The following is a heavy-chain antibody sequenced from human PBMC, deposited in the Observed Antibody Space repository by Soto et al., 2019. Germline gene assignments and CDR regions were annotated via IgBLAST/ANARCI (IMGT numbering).Heavy chain of an antibody. D-gene: IGHD6-13*01. V-gene: IGHV4-34*01. CDR2: INHSGST. CDR3: ARGRGIAAAAFDY. CDR1: GGSFSGYD. J-gene: IGHJ4*02. Sequence: PSETLSLTCAVYGGSFSGYDWSWIRQPPGKGLEWIGEINHSGSTNYNPSLKSRVTISVDTSKNQFSLKLSSVTAADTAVYYCARGRGIAAAAFDYWGQGTLVTVSS.